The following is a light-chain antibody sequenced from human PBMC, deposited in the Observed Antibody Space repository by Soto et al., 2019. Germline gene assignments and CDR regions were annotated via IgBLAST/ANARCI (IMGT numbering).Light chain of an antibody. CDR3: AARDDSLNGWV. J-gene: IGLJ3*02. CDR2: RTN. Sequence: QSVLTQPPSASGTPGQRVTISCSGGSSNIRSDTVNWYQQLPGTAPKLLIYRTNQRPSGVPDRFSGSRSGTSASLAISGLQSDDEADYYCAARDDSLNGWVFGGGTKLTVL. CDR1: SSNIRSDT. V-gene: IGLV1-44*01.